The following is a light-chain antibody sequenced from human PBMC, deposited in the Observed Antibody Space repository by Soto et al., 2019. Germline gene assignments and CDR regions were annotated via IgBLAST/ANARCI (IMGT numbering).Light chain of an antibody. CDR1: SSDVGGYNY. Sequence: QSALTQPASVSGSPGQSITISCTGTSSDVGGYNYVSWYQQHPGKAPKLMIYDVSNRPSGVSNRFSGSKSGNTASLTISGLQVEDEADYYCSSYTSSSTLLYVFGLGTKVTVL. J-gene: IGLJ1*01. CDR2: DVS. CDR3: SSYTSSSTLLYV. V-gene: IGLV2-14*01.